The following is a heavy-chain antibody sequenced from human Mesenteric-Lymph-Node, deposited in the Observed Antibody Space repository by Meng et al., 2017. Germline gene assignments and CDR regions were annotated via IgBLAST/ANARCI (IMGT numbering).Heavy chain of an antibody. CDR1: GFTFSDYY. CDR3: AKDISPQAEIYDILTGLGRGWGGYYFDY. V-gene: IGHV3-9*01. CDR2: ISWNSGSI. Sequence: SLKISCAVSGFTFSDYYMNWVRQAPGKGLEWVSGISWNSGSIGYADSVKGRFTISRDNAKNSLYLQMNSLRAEDTALYYCAKDISPQAEIYDILTGLGRGWGGYYFDYWGQGTLVTVSS. D-gene: IGHD3-9*01. J-gene: IGHJ4*02.